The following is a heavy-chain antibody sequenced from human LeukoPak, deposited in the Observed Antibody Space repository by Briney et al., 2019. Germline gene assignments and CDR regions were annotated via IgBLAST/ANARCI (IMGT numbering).Heavy chain of an antibody. D-gene: IGHD2-8*01. CDR1: GDSISSGNSH. CDR3: ARSRVYNGNPFDY. J-gene: IGHJ4*02. V-gene: IGHV4-61*02. Sequence: SETLSLTCTVSGDSISSGNSHWSWIRQPAGKGLEWIGRIHTSGSTNYNPSLKSRVTISGDTSKNQFSLNLSSVTAADTAVYYCARSRVYNGNPFDYWGQGTLVAVSS. CDR2: IHTSGST.